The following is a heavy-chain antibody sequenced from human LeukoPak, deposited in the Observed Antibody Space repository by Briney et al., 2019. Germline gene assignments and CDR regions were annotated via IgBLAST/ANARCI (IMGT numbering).Heavy chain of an antibody. D-gene: IGHD6-6*01. V-gene: IGHV1-2*02. J-gene: IGHJ4*02. CDR3: ARRYSDSSEGFDY. Sequence: ASVKVSCKASGYTFTGYSIHWVRQAPGQGLEWMGWINPNSGGTNYAQKFQGRVTMTRDTSISTAYMELSGLRSDDTAVYYCARRYSDSSEGFDYWGQGTLVTVSS. CDR2: INPNSGGT. CDR1: GYTFTGYS.